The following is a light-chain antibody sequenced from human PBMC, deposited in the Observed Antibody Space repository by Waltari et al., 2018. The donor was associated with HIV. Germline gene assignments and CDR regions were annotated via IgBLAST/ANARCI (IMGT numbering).Light chain of an antibody. CDR3: CSYRSGSTLV. CDR1: SSTVGGYNL. Sequence: QSALTQPASVSGSPGQSVTISCTGTSSTVGGYNLVSWYHQHPDKAPKLVISDSNTRPSGIPFRFTASKSGNTASLTISGIQPEDEADYYCCSYRSGSTLVFGGGTKVIV. V-gene: IGLV2-14*02. CDR2: DSN. J-gene: IGLJ3*02.